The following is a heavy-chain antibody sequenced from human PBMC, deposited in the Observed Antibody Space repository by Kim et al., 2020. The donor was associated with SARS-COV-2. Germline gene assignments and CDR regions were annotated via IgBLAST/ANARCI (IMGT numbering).Heavy chain of an antibody. V-gene: IGHV1-69*13. CDR3: ARDLLGRGYSYGYYYYGMDV. CDR2: IIPIFGTA. Sequence: SVKVSCKASGGTFSSYAISWVRQAPGQGLEWMGGIIPIFGTANYAQKFQGRVTITADESTSTAYMELSSLRSEDTAVYYCARDLLGRGYSYGYYYYGMDVWGQGTTVTVSS. J-gene: IGHJ6*02. D-gene: IGHD5-18*01. CDR1: GGTFSSYA.